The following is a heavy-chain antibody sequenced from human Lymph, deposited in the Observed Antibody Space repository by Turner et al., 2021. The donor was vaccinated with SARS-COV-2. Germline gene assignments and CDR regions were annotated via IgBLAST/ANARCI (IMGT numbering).Heavy chain of an antibody. D-gene: IGHD2-15*01. J-gene: IGHJ4*02. CDR3: AKDPGYCSGGSCYSRTYFDF. CDR1: GLTFVDYA. Sequence: EVQLVVSGGGVVQPGGSLRTSCVASGLTFVDYALHWVRQAPGKGLEWVSLISGDGGGTYYADSVKGRFTISRDNSKNSLSLQMNSLRAEDTALYYCAKDPGYCSGGSCYSRTYFDFWGQGTLVTVSA. V-gene: IGHV3-43*02. CDR2: ISGDGGGT.